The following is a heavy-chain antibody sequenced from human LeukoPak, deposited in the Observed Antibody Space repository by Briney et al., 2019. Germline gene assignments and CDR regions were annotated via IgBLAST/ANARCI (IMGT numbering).Heavy chain of an antibody. CDR1: GGSFSGYY. J-gene: IGHJ6*03. V-gene: IGHV4-34*01. CDR2: INHSGST. Sequence: SETLSLTCAVYGGSFSGYYWSWIRQPPGKGLEWIGEINHSGSTNYNPFLKSRVTISVDTSKNQFSLKLSSVTAADTAVYYCARGHCSSTSCPRSYMDVWGKGTTVTVSS. D-gene: IGHD2-2*01. CDR3: ARGHCSSTSCPRSYMDV.